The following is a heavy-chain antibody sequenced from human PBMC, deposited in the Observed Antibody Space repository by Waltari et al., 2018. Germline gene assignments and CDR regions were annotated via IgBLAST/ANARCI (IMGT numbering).Heavy chain of an antibody. CDR1: GYSISSGYY. CDR2: VDHSGCT. J-gene: IGHJ4*02. Sequence: QVQLQESGPGLVKPSETLSLTCTVSGYSISSGYYWGWIRQPPGTVLEWIGSVDHSGCTAYIPSLKSRVSISVATSKNKFSLTLSAVTAADTAVYYCARDPGDYYGSGSYYQYAYCGQGTLVTVSS. CDR3: ARDPGDYYGSGSYYQYAY. D-gene: IGHD3-10*01. V-gene: IGHV4-38-2*02.